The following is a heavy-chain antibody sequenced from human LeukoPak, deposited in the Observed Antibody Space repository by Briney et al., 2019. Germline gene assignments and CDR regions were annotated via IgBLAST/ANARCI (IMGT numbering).Heavy chain of an antibody. V-gene: IGHV3-30-3*01. CDR3: ALLAVAAPGLYYYGMDV. CDR2: ISTDGSNK. Sequence: GRSLRLSCAASGFPFSSHTMNWVRQAPGKGLEWVAVISTDGSNKYYADSVKGRFTISRDNSKNTLYLQMNSLRAEDTAVYYCALLAVAAPGLYYYGMDVWGQGTTVTVSS. CDR1: GFPFSSHT. J-gene: IGHJ6*02. D-gene: IGHD6-19*01.